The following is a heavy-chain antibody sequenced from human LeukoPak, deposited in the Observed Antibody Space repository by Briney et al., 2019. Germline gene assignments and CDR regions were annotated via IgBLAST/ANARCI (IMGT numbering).Heavy chain of an antibody. D-gene: IGHD3-3*01. CDR1: GFTFSSYA. J-gene: IGHJ4*02. V-gene: IGHV3-23*01. Sequence: GGSLRLSCAASGFTFSSYAMGWVRQAPGKGLEWVSAISGSGGSTYYADPVKGRFTISRDNSKNTLYLQMNSLRAEDTAVYYCAKDLEWLLTVPYFDYWGQGTLVTVSS. CDR2: ISGSGGST. CDR3: AKDLEWLLTVPYFDY.